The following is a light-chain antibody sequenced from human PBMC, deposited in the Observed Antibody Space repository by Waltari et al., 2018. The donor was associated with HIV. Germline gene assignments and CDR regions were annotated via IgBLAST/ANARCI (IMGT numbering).Light chain of an antibody. CDR2: NAS. CDR3: QQYGTWT. CDR1: QSVSSSY. V-gene: IGKV3-20*01. Sequence: EIVLTQSPGTLSLSPGERATLSCRASQSVSSSYLAWYQQKPGQAPRLLIYNASSRATGIPDRFSGSGSGTDFTLTISRLEPEDFAVYYCQQYGTWTFGQGTKVEIK. J-gene: IGKJ1*01.